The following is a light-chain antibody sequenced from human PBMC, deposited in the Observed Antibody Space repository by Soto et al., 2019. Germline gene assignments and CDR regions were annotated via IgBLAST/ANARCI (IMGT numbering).Light chain of an antibody. J-gene: IGLJ2*01. Sequence: QSALTQPASVSGSPGQSITISCTGTSSDVGSYNLVSWYQQHPGKAPKLMIYEGSKRPSGVSNRFSGSKSGNTASLTISGLQAEDAADYYCCSYAGSSIVVFGGGTKLTVL. CDR1: SSDVGSYNL. CDR3: CSYAGSSIVV. CDR2: EGS. V-gene: IGLV2-23*01.